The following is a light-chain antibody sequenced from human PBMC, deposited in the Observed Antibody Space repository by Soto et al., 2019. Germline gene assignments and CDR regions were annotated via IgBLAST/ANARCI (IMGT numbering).Light chain of an antibody. CDR1: QTIANY. J-gene: IGKJ2*01. Sequence: DIQMTQSPSSLSASVGDRVTISCRPSQTIANYLNWYQHKPGNAPKLLIYAASSLQTGVPSRFSGSGPGTDFTLTINSLQPEDFATYFCHQSHSSPYTFGQGTRLEIK. CDR3: HQSHSSPYT. CDR2: AAS. V-gene: IGKV1-39*01.